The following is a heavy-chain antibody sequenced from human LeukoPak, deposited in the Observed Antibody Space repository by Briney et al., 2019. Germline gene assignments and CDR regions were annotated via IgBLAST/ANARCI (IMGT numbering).Heavy chain of an antibody. V-gene: IGHV3-48*01. J-gene: IGHJ6*03. CDR3: AREGPVAPNYYYYYMDV. D-gene: IGHD2-15*01. CDR1: GFTFSSYS. CDR2: ISSSSSTI. Sequence: GGSLRLSCAASGFTFSSYSMNWVRQAPGKGLEWVSYISSSSSTIYYADSVKGRFTISTDNAKNSLNLQMNSLEAEDTAVYYCAREGPVAPNYYYYYMDVWGKGTTVTVSS.